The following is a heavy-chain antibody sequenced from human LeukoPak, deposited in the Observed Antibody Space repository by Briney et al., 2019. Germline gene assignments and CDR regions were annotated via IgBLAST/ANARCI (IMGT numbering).Heavy chain of an antibody. J-gene: IGHJ4*02. V-gene: IGHV4-39*01. CDR2: IYYSGSP. CDR3: ATWRTAKTGFDY. D-gene: IGHD1-1*01. Sequence: SETLSLTCTVSGGSVSSNTYYWGWIRQPPGKGLEWIGSIYYSGSPYYNPSLKSRVTISVDTSKNQFSLRLSSVTAADTAVYYCATWRTAKTGFDYWGQGTLVTVSS. CDR1: GGSVSSNTYY.